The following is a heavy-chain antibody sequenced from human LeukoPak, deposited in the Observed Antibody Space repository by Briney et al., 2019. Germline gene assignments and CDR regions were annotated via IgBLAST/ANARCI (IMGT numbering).Heavy chain of an antibody. J-gene: IGHJ5*02. CDR2: IYYSGST. CDR1: GGSIISSSYY. D-gene: IGHD2/OR15-2a*01. V-gene: IGHV4-39*07. Sequence: SEALSLTCTVSGGSIISSSYYWGWIRQPPGKGLEWIGSIYYSGSTYYNPSLKSRVTISVDTSKNQFSLKLSSVTAADTAVYYCARLNIIFRLRYFDPWGQGTLVTVSS. CDR3: ARLNIIFRLRYFDP.